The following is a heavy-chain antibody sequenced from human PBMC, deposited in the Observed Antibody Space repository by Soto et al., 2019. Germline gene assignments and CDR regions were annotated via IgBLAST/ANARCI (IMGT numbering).Heavy chain of an antibody. CDR1: GFTFSSYG. CDR2: ISYDGSNK. D-gene: IGHD4-17*01. Sequence: PGGSLRLCCAASGFTFSSYGMRWVRQAPGKGLEWVAVISYDGSNKYYADSVKGRFTISRDNSKNTLYLQMNSLRAEDTAVYYCAKDNHGDSYYYYGMDVWGQGTTVTVSS. J-gene: IGHJ6*02. V-gene: IGHV3-30*18. CDR3: AKDNHGDSYYYYGMDV.